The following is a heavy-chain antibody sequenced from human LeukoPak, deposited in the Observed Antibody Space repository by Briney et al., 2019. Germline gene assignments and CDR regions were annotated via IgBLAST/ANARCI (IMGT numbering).Heavy chain of an antibody. Sequence: ASVKVSCKASGYTFTTYYIHWLRQVPGQGLEWMGVIDPSGGTTDYAQRFRGRVTLTGDTSTTTVYMALSSLTSQDTAVYYCARGGEYFFDSHYFFWGQGTMVTVSS. D-gene: IGHD3-22*01. V-gene: IGHV1-46*01. CDR2: IDPSGGTT. J-gene: IGHJ3*01. CDR1: GYTFTTYY. CDR3: ARGGEYFFDSHYFF.